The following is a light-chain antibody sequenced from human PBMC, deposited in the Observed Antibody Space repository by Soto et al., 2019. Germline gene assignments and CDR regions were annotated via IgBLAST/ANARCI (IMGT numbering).Light chain of an antibody. V-gene: IGKV1-17*03. Sequence: IQMTQSPSAVSAPVGDRVTITCQASQGISNHLAWFQQKPGKVPKRLIYIASTLQSGVPSRFSGSGSGTECNITINSLQPEDVATYYCQEGFSAPWTLGQGTKVDIK. CDR1: QGISNH. CDR3: QEGFSAPWT. J-gene: IGKJ1*01. CDR2: IAS.